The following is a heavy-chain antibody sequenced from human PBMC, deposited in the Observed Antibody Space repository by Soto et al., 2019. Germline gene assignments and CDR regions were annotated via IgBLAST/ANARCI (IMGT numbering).Heavy chain of an antibody. CDR3: AKALYGGFTY. Sequence: EVRLLESGGGLVQPGGSLRLSSAASGFTFIVYAMSWVRQAPGKGLEWVSGISGSGDSTHYADSVKGRFTVSRDNSKSMLYLQTTSLRAEDTAIYYCAKALYGGFTYWGQGTLVTVSS. J-gene: IGHJ4*02. V-gene: IGHV3-23*01. D-gene: IGHD3-10*01. CDR1: GFTFIVYA. CDR2: ISGSGDST.